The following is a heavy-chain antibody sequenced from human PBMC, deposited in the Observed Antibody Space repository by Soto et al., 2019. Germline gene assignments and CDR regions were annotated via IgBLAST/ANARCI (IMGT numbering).Heavy chain of an antibody. CDR2: INHRGVT. CDR1: GGSFTDYY. J-gene: IGHJ4*02. V-gene: IGHV4-34*01. Sequence: QVQLQQWGAGLLKPSETLSLTCAVYGGSFTDYYWSWIRQPPGKGLQWIGQINHRGVTNYSPSLRARVFISIDSHKNYFSVRLTSVTGADTDVYYCARGRVRGFGFRYWGQGTLVTVSS. D-gene: IGHD3-10*01. CDR3: ARGRVRGFGFRY.